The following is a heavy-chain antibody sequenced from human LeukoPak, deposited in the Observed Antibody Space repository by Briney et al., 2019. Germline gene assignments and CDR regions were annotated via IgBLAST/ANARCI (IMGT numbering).Heavy chain of an antibody. Sequence: SWVRQHPGKGLEWIGYIYYSGGTYYNPSLKSRVTISVDTSKNQFSLKLSSVTAADTAVYYCARVSPTVAVDYWGQGTLVTVSS. D-gene: IGHD4-23*01. J-gene: IGHJ4*02. CDR3: ARVSPTVAVDY. CDR2: IYYSGGT. V-gene: IGHV4-31*02.